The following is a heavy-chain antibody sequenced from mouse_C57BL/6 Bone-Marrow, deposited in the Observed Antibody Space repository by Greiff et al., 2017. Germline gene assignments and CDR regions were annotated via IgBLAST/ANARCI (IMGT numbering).Heavy chain of an antibody. Sequence: VKLMESGAELVKPGASVKISCKASGYAFSSYWMNWVKQRPGKGLEWIGQIYPGDGDTNYNGKFKGKATLTADKSSSTAYMQLSSLTSEDSAVYFCARKGGWDLDYWGQGTTLTVSS. CDR2: IYPGDGDT. J-gene: IGHJ2*01. CDR3: ARKGGWDLDY. D-gene: IGHD4-1*01. CDR1: GYAFSSYW. V-gene: IGHV1-80*01.